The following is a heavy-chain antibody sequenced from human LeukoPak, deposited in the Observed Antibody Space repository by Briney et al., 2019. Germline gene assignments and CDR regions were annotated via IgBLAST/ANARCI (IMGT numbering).Heavy chain of an antibody. CDR3: ARTWVAAAGTDFDY. J-gene: IGHJ4*02. V-gene: IGHV1-8*01. D-gene: IGHD6-13*01. CDR2: MNPNSGNT. CDR1: GYTFTSYD. Sequence: ASVKVSCKASGYTFTSYDINWVRQATGQGLEWMGWMNPNSGNTGYAQKFQGRVTMTRNTSISTAYMELSSLRSEDTAVYYCARTWVAAAGTDFDYWGQGTLVTVSS.